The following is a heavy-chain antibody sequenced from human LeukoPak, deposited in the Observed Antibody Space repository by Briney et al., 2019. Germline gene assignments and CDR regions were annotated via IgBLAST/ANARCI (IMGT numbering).Heavy chain of an antibody. CDR3: ARDRCRSGGSCYSDY. J-gene: IGHJ4*02. CDR2: ISSSSSYI. CDR1: GSTFSSYS. V-gene: IGHV3-21*01. D-gene: IGHD2-15*01. Sequence: PGGSLRLSCAASGSTFSSYSMNWVRQAPGKGLEWVSSISSSSSYIYYADSVKGRFTISRDNAKNSLYLQMNSLRAEDTAVYYCARDRCRSGGSCYSDYWGQGTLVTVSS.